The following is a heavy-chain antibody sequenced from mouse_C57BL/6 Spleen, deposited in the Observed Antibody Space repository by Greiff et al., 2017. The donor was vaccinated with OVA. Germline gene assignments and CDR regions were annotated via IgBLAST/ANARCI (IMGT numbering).Heavy chain of an antibody. CDR3: ARSFDYDVVLAY. CDR2: IDPSDSYT. Sequence: QVQLQQPGAELVRPGPSVKLSCKASGYTFTSYWMHWVKQRPGQGLEWIGVIDPSDSYTNYNQKFKGKATLTVDTSSSTAYMQLSSLTSEDSAVYYCARSFDYDVVLAYWGQGTLVTVSA. V-gene: IGHV1-59*01. J-gene: IGHJ3*01. D-gene: IGHD2-4*01. CDR1: GYTFTSYW.